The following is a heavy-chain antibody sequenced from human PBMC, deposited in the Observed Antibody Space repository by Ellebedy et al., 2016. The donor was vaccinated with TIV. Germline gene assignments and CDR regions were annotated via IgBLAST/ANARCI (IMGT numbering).Heavy chain of an antibody. J-gene: IGHJ2*01. CDR3: ARHATMAGANWYFDL. CDR1: GGSMNSYY. V-gene: IGHV4-59*08. CDR2: IYYTGST. D-gene: IGHD6-19*01. Sequence: MPSETLSLTCTVSGGSMNSYYWSRIRQPPGKGLEWIGFIYYTGSTRYNSFLQSRVTITVDTSKNQFSLRLSSVTAADTAVYYCARHATMAGANWYFDLWGRGTLVTVSS.